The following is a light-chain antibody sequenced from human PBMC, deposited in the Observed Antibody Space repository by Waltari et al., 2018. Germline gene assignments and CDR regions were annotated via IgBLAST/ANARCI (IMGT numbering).Light chain of an antibody. V-gene: IGLV2-8*01. CDR2: EVI. Sequence: QSALTQPPSASGSPGQSVTISCTATSSDIGGYNYVSWYQQHQGKAPKLIIYEVIKRPSGVPDRFSGSKSGNTASLTVSGLQAEDEADYYCLSYAGGVRVFGGGTKLTVL. J-gene: IGLJ2*01. CDR3: LSYAGGVRV. CDR1: SSDIGGYNY.